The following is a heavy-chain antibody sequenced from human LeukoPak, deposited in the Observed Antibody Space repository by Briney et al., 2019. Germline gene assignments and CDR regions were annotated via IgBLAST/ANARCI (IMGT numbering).Heavy chain of an antibody. CDR2: IYYSGST. D-gene: IGHD6-19*01. V-gene: IGHV4-61*08. J-gene: IGHJ6*02. CDR1: GDSISSGGYY. Sequence: KSSQTLSLTCTVSGDSISSGGYYWSWIRQPPGKGLEWIGYIYYSGSTNYNPSLRSRVTISVATSKNQFSLKLSSVTAADTAVYYCARHTPTPLKPSGYYFGMDVWGQGTTVTVSS. CDR3: ARHTPTPLKPSGYYFGMDV.